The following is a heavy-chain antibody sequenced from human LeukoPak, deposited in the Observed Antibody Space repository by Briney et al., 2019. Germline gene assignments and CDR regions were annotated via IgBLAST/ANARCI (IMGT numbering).Heavy chain of an antibody. CDR3: ARDAGSNWFDP. CDR2: INPNSGGT. CDR1: GYTFTGYY. V-gene: IGHV1-2*04. J-gene: IGHJ5*02. Sequence: ASVKVSCKASGYTFTGYYMHWVRQAPGQGLEWMGWINPNSGGTNYAQKFQGWVTMTRDTSISTAYMELRSLRSDDTAVYYCARDAGSNWFDPWGQGTLVTVSS. D-gene: IGHD1-14*01.